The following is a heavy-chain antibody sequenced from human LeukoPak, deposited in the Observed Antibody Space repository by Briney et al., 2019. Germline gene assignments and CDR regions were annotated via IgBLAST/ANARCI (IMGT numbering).Heavy chain of an antibody. CDR3: ARTTSALLPFDY. V-gene: IGHV1-8*03. D-gene: IGHD1-26*01. CDR2: MNPNSGNT. CDR1: GYTFTSYD. Sequence: ASVKVSCKAPGYTFTSYDINWVRQATGQGLEWMGWMNPNSGNTGYAQKFQGRVTITRNTSISTAYMELSSLRSEDTAVYYCARTTSALLPFDYWGQGTLVTVSS. J-gene: IGHJ4*02.